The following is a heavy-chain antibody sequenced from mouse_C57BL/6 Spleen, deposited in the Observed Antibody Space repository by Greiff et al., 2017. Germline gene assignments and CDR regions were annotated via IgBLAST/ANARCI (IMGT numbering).Heavy chain of an antibody. CDR3: ARRRGLYFDV. Sequence: QVQLQQPGAELVMPGASVKLSCKASGYTFTSYWMHWVKQRPGQGLEWIGEIDPSDSYTNYNQKFKGKSTLTVDKSSSTAYMQLSSLTSEDSAVYYCARRRGLYFDVWGTGTTVTVSA. CDR2: IDPSDSYT. V-gene: IGHV1-69*01. J-gene: IGHJ1*03. CDR1: GYTFTSYW.